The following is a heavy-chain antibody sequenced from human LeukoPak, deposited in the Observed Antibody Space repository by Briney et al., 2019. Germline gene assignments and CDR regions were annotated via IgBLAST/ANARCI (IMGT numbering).Heavy chain of an antibody. D-gene: IGHD2-2*01. CDR1: GFTFSSYG. CDR3: ARGDADIVVVPAAMDDWGMDV. J-gene: IGHJ6*02. Sequence: GGSLRLSCAASGFTFSSYGMHWVRQAPGKGLEWVAVIWYDGSNKYYADSVKGRFTISRDNSKNTLYLQMNSLRAEDTAVYYCARGDADIVVVPAAMDDWGMDVWGQGTTVTVSS. CDR2: IWYDGSNK. V-gene: IGHV3-33*01.